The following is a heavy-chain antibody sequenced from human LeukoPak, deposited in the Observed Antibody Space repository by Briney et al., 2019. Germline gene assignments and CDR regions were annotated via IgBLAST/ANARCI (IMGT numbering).Heavy chain of an antibody. CDR3: AREVPGRGPPRIAAAVRFDP. Sequence: WASVKVSCKVSGYTLTELSMHWVRQAPGKGLEWMGGFDPEDGETIYAQKFQGRVTMTEDTSTDTAYMELSSLRSEDTAVYYCAREVPGRGPPRIAAAVRFDPWGQGTLVTVSS. J-gene: IGHJ5*02. V-gene: IGHV1-24*01. CDR1: GYTLTELS. CDR2: FDPEDGET. D-gene: IGHD6-13*01.